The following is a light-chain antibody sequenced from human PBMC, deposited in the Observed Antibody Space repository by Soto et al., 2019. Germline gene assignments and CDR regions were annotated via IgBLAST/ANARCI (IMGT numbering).Light chain of an antibody. J-gene: IGKJ4*01. CDR1: QTISSW. V-gene: IGKV1-5*03. CDR3: QQRYNWPLT. CDR2: KAS. Sequence: DIQMTQSPSTLSGSVGDRVTITCRASQTISSWLAWYQQKPGKAPKLLIYKASTLKSGVPSRFSGSGSGTEFTLTISSLEPEDFAVYYCQQRYNWPLTFCGGTKVDNK.